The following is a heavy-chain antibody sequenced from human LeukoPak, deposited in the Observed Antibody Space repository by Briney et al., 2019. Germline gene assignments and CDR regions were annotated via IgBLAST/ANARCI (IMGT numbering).Heavy chain of an antibody. CDR1: GFTFSSSW. J-gene: IGHJ4*02. D-gene: IGHD2-15*01. CDR3: ARVGSFTHQWSG. CDR2: IKQDGSEK. Sequence: GGFLRLSCAASGFTFSSSWMSWVRQAPGKGLEWVANIKQDGSEKYYVDSVKGRFTISRENAKNSVYLQMNSLRAEDTAVYYCARVGSFTHQWSGWGRGTLVTVSS. V-gene: IGHV3-7*03.